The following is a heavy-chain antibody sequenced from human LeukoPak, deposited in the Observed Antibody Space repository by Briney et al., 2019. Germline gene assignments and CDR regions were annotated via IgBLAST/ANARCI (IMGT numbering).Heavy chain of an antibody. CDR2: INSDGSST. CDR3: ARGPLGRYSGYDLDY. V-gene: IGHV3-74*01. CDR1: GFTFSSYW. J-gene: IGHJ4*02. D-gene: IGHD5-12*01. Sequence: PGGSLRLSCAASGFTFSSYWMHWVRQAPGKGLVWVSRINSDGSSTSYADSVKGRFTISRDNAKNTLYLQMNSLRAEDTAVYYCARGPLGRYSGYDLDYWGQGTLVTVSS.